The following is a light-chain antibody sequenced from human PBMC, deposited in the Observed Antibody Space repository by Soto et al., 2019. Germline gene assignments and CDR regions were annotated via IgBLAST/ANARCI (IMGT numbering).Light chain of an antibody. CDR2: AAS. CDR1: QDISSY. J-gene: IGKJ3*01. Sequence: DIQMTQSPSSLSASVGDSVTITCRASQDISSYLNWYQQKPGKAPKLLIYAASTLKSGDPSTFSGSESGTDLTLTISCLQPEDFSTYYCQQTYGTLFNFGPGTKVDFK. V-gene: IGKV1-39*01. CDR3: QQTYGTLFN.